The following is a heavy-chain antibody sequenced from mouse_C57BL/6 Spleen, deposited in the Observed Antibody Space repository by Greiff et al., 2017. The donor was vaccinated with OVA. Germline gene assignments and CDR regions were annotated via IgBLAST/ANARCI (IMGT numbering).Heavy chain of an antibody. V-gene: IGHV1-59*01. CDR3: ARGDSFDY. CDR2: IDPSDSYT. Sequence: VQLQQPGAELVRPGTSVKLSCKASGYTFTSYWMHWVKQRPGQGLEWIGVIDPSDSYTNYNQKFKGKATLTVGTSSSTAYMQLSSLTSEDSAVYYCARGDSFDYWGQGTTLTVSS. D-gene: IGHD2-12*01. CDR1: GYTFTSYW. J-gene: IGHJ2*01.